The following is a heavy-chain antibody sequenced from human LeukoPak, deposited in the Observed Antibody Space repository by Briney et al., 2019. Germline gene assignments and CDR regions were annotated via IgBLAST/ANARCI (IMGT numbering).Heavy chain of an antibody. D-gene: IGHD3-22*01. J-gene: IGHJ4*02. CDR3: AKDDYYDTSGYRD. CDR2: IRYDGSNK. V-gene: IGHV3-30*02. Sequence: GGSLRLSCAASGFTFSSYGMHWVRQAPGKGLEWVAFIRYDGSNKYYADSVKGRFTISRGNSKNTLYLQMNSLRAEDTAVYYCAKDDYYDTSGYRDWGQGTLVTVSS. CDR1: GFTFSSYG.